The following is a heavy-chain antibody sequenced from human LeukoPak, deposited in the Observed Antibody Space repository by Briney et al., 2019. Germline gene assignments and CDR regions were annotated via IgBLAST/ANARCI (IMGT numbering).Heavy chain of an antibody. J-gene: IGHJ5*02. V-gene: IGHV3-74*01. D-gene: IGHD6-6*01. Sequence: GGSLRLSCAASGFTFSSYWMHWVRQAPGKGLVWVSRINSDGSSTSYADSVKGRFTISRDNSKNTLYLQMNSLRAEDTAVYYCAKDYSSSLTNWFDPWGQGTLVTVSS. CDR1: GFTFSSYW. CDR2: INSDGSST. CDR3: AKDYSSSLTNWFDP.